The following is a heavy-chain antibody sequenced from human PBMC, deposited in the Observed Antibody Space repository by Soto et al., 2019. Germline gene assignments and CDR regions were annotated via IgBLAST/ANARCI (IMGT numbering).Heavy chain of an antibody. CDR1: GFTFSSYW. D-gene: IGHD2-2*01. Sequence: EMQLVESGGGSVQPGGSLRLSCAASGFTFSSYWMHWVRQAPGKGLVWVSRISNDGSSTSYADSVKGRFTISRDNAENTLFLQVNSLRAEDTAVYYCARVPYCSSTSCYSYFDYWGQGTLVTVSS. V-gene: IGHV3-74*01. CDR3: ARVPYCSSTSCYSYFDY. J-gene: IGHJ4*02. CDR2: ISNDGSST.